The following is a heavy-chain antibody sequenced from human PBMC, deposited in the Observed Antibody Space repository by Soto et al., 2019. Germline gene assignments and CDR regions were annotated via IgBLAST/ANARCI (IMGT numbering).Heavy chain of an antibody. V-gene: IGHV4-34*01. J-gene: IGHJ4*02. D-gene: IGHD6-19*01. CDR2: INHSGST. CDR3: AIGPPPGIAVAGKDFDY. Sequence: QVQLQQWGAGLLKPSETLSLTCAVYGGSFSGYYWSWIRQPPGKGLEWIGEINHSGSTNYNPSLKSRVTISVDTSKNQFSLKLSSVTAADTAVYYCAIGPPPGIAVAGKDFDYWGQGTLVTVSS. CDR1: GGSFSGYY.